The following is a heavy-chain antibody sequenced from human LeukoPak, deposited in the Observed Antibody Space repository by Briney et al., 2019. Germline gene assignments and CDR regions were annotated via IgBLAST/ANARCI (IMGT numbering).Heavy chain of an antibody. V-gene: IGHV4-34*01. Sequence: PSETLSLTCTVSGGSISSYYWSWIRQPPGKGPEWIGEINHSGSTNYNPSLKSRVTISVDTSKNQFSLKLSSVTAADTAVYYCARDPRGIAHKQGFDPWGQGTLVTVSS. CDR1: GGSISSYY. CDR2: INHSGST. D-gene: IGHD6-13*01. J-gene: IGHJ5*02. CDR3: ARDPRGIAHKQGFDP.